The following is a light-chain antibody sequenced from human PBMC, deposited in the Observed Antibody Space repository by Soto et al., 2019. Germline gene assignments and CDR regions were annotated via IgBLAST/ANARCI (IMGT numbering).Light chain of an antibody. V-gene: IGKV1-5*01. CDR3: QHYNSYSEA. CDR2: AAS. J-gene: IGKJ1*01. CDR1: QSVSGW. Sequence: DIQMTQSPSTLSASVGDRVTITCRASQSVSGWLAWYQQKPGKAPKLLIYAASSLETGVPSRFSGSGSGTDFTLTISSLQPDDFATYYCQHYNSYSEAFGQGTKVDIK.